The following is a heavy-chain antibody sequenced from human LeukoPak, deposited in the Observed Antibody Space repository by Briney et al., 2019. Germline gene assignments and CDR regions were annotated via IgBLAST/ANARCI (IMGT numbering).Heavy chain of an antibody. CDR2: INPNSGGT. V-gene: IGHV1-2*02. CDR1: GYTFTGYY. D-gene: IGHD3-22*01. Sequence: ASVKVSCKASGYTFTGYYMHWVRQAPGQGLEWMGWINPNSGGTNYAQKFQGRVTMARDTSISTAYMELSRLRSDDTAVYYCARPRADYYDSSGFFDYWGQGTLVTVSS. J-gene: IGHJ4*02. CDR3: ARPRADYYDSSGFFDY.